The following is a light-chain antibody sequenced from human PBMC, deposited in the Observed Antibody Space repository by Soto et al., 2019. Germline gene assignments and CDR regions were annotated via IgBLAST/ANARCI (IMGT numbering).Light chain of an antibody. CDR1: SSDVGGYNY. CDR3: NSYTSSGTYV. CDR2: DVG. V-gene: IGLV2-14*03. J-gene: IGLJ1*01. Sequence: QSALTQPASVSGSPGQSITISCTGSSSDVGGYNYVSWYQHLPGKAPELMIYDVGNRPSGVSNRFSGSKSGNTASLTISGLQAEDEADYYCNSYTSSGTYVFGTGTKLTVL.